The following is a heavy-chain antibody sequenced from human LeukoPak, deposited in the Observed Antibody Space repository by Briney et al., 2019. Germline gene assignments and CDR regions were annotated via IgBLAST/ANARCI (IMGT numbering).Heavy chain of an antibody. CDR3: ARLLGSYFFDY. D-gene: IGHD1-26*01. J-gene: IGHJ4*02. CDR2: IYNSGIT. V-gene: IGHV4-59*08. Sequence: SETLSLTCTVSGGSISSYYWGWIRQPPGKGLEWVGYIYNSGITSYNPSLKSRVTVSLDTSKNQFSLSLSSVTAADTAVYYCARLLGSYFFDYWGQGTLVTVSS. CDR1: GGSISSYY.